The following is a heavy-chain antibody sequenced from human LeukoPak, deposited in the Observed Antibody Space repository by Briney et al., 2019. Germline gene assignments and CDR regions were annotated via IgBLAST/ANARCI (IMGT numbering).Heavy chain of an antibody. CDR1: GGTFSSYA. Sequence: SVKVSCKASGGTFSSYAISWARQAPGQGLEWMGRIIPILGIANYAQKFQGRVTITADKSTSTAYMELSSLRSEDTAVYYCARDRYGDYVPMYYFDYWGQGTLVTVSS. CDR2: IIPILGIA. J-gene: IGHJ4*02. D-gene: IGHD4-17*01. V-gene: IGHV1-69*04. CDR3: ARDRYGDYVPMYYFDY.